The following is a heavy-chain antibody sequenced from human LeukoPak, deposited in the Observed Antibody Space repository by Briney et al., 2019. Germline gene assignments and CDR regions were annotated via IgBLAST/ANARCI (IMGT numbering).Heavy chain of an antibody. Sequence: ASVKVSCKASGYTFTGYYMHWVRQAPGQGLEWMGWINPNSGGTNYAQKFQGRVSMTRDTSISTAYMELSRLRSEDTAVYYCARLGGNDPSDAFDIWGQGTMVTVSS. D-gene: IGHD1-1*01. J-gene: IGHJ3*02. CDR2: INPNSGGT. V-gene: IGHV1-2*02. CDR1: GYTFTGYY. CDR3: ARLGGNDPSDAFDI.